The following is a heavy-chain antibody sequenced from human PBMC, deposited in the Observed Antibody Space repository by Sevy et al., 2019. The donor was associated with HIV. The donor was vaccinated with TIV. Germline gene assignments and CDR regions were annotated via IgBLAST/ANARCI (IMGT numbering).Heavy chain of an antibody. J-gene: IGHJ4*02. CDR3: ARGKGGYGYGLNY. CDR2: IYSDGTT. V-gene: IGHV3-66*01. D-gene: IGHD5-18*01. Sequence: GGSLRLSCSASGFTVSINYMTWVRQAPGKGLEWVSVIYSDGTTHHGDSVKGRFTISRDNSENTLHLQMNSLRVEDTAVYYCARGKGGYGYGLNYWGQGTLVTVSS. CDR1: GFTVSINY.